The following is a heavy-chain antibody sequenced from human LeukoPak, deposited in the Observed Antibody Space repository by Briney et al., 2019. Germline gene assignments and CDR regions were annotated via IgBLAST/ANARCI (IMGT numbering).Heavy chain of an antibody. CDR1: GFTFSSYA. CDR2: ISTSGVST. D-gene: IGHD3-22*01. J-gene: IGHJ3*02. Sequence: GGSLRLSCEASGFTFSSYAMSWVRQAPGKGLEWVSSISTSGVSTYNADSVKGRFIISRDISKNTLYLQMNSLRAEDSALYYCARGGRGSAAVVAPRSFDIWGQGTMVTVSS. V-gene: IGHV3-23*01. CDR3: ARGGRGSAAVVAPRSFDI.